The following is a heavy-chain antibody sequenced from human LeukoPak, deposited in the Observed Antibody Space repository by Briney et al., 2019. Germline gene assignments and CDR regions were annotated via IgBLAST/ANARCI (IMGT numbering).Heavy chain of an antibody. CDR3: ARSVVVVPAAKESMDV. V-gene: IGHV4-39*07. D-gene: IGHD2-2*01. CDR1: GGSISSSSSY. Sequence: SETLSLTCTVSGGSISSSSSYWGWIRQPPGKGLKWIGSIYYSGSTYYNPSLKSRVTISVDTSNNQFSLKLSSVTAADTAVYYCARSVVVVPAAKESMDVWGKGTTVTVSS. J-gene: IGHJ6*03. CDR2: IYYSGST.